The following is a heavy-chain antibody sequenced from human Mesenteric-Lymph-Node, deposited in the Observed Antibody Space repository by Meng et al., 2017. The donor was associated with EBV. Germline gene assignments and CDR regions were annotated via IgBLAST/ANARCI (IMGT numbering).Heavy chain of an antibody. V-gene: IGHV4-4*02. D-gene: IGHD3-22*01. J-gene: IGHJ4*02. Sequence: LQGSGPRLVKPSGTLSLTCVVSGASSSGPNWWSWVRQPPGKGLEWIGEVYHSGSTNYNPSLKSRVSMSEDTSKNHFSLKLTSVTAADTAMYYCAEVLNGYYYFDYWGQGTLVTVSS. CDR1: GASSSGPNW. CDR3: AEVLNGYYYFDY. CDR2: VYHSGST.